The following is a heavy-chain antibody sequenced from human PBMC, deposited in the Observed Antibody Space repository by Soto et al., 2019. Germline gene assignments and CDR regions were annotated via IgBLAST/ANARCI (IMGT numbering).Heavy chain of an antibody. J-gene: IGHJ4*02. Sequence: ASVKVSCKASGFTFTSSAVQWVRQPRGQRLEWIGWIVVGSGNTNYAQKFQERVTITRDMSTSTAYMELSSLRSEDTAVYYCAAGSLIGYSDGSGTFDFWGQGTLVTVSS. CDR2: IVVGSGNT. CDR1: GFTFTSSA. CDR3: AAGSLIGYSDGSGTFDF. D-gene: IGHD3-22*01. V-gene: IGHV1-58*01.